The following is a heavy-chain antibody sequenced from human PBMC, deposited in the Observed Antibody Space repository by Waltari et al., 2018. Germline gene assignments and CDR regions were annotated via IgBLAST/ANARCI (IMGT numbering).Heavy chain of an antibody. CDR2: SHYSGST. CDR1: GGPISSGGYY. Sequence: QVQLQESGPGLVKPSQTLSLTCTVSGGPISSGGYYWGWIRQHPGKGLEWIGYSHYSGSTYYNPSLKSLVTILIDTSKNQFSLKLSSVTVADTAVYYCARLASDAFDIWGQGTMVTV. J-gene: IGHJ3*02. V-gene: IGHV4-31*01. CDR3: ARLASDAFDI.